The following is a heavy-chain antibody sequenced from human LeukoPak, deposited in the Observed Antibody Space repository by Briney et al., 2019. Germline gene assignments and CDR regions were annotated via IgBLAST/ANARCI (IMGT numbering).Heavy chain of an antibody. D-gene: IGHD3-16*01. CDR1: GFTFSSYG. J-gene: IGHJ5*02. Sequence: GGSLRLSCAASGFTFSSYGMHWVRQAPGKGLEWVAFIRYDGSNKYYADSVKGRFTISRDNSKNTLYLQMNSLRPEDTAVYYCAKDKDAGSYAENWFDPWGQGTLDTVSS. V-gene: IGHV3-30*02. CDR3: AKDKDAGSYAENWFDP. CDR2: IRYDGSNK.